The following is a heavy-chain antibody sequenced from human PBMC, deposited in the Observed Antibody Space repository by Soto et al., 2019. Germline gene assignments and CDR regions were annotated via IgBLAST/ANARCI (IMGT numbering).Heavy chain of an antibody. Sequence: SETLSLTCTVSGYSISSGYYWGWIRQPPGKGLEWIGSIYHSGSTYYNPSLKSRVTISVDTPKNQFSLKLSSVTAADTAVYYCARGHRSSGHFQHWGQGTLVTVSS. CDR1: GYSISSGYY. V-gene: IGHV4-38-2*02. CDR3: ARGHRSSGHFQH. J-gene: IGHJ1*01. CDR2: IYHSGST. D-gene: IGHD6-6*01.